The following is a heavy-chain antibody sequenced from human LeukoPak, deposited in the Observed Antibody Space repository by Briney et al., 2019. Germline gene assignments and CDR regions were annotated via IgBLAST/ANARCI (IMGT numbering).Heavy chain of an antibody. CDR1: GYTSTNFD. CDR3: ASGGIAVAASYYYYGMDV. J-gene: IGHJ6*04. CDR2: IIPIFGTA. V-gene: IGHV1-69*13. D-gene: IGHD6-19*01. Sequence: GASVKVSCKASGYTSTNFDINWVRQATGQGLEWMGGIIPIFGTANYAQKFQGRVTITADESTSTAYMELSSLRSEDTAVYYCASGGIAVAASYYYYGMDVWGKGTTVTVSS.